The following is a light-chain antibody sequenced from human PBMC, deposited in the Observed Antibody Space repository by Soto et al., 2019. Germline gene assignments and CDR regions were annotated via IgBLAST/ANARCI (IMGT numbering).Light chain of an antibody. Sequence: SVLTQPPSASGTPGQRVTRSCSGSSSNIGSNYVYWYQQLPGTAPKLLIYSNNQRPSAVPDRFSGSKSGTSASLAISGLRSEDEADYYCAAWDDSLSGFSVFGTGTKVTVL. CDR1: SSNIGSNY. CDR2: SNN. V-gene: IGLV1-47*02. CDR3: AAWDDSLSGFSV. J-gene: IGLJ1*01.